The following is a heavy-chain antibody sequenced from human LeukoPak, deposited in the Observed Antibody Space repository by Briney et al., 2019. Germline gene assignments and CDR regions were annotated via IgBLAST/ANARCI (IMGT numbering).Heavy chain of an antibody. Sequence: PGGSLRLSCAASGFTFSSYAMSWVRQAPGEGVVWVSAISGSGGSTYYADSVKGRFTISRDNSKNTLYLQMNSLRAEDTAVYYCAKDRDIVATHRLDYWGQGTLVTVSS. CDR3: AKDRDIVATHRLDY. CDR2: ISGSGGST. J-gene: IGHJ4*02. CDR1: GFTFSSYA. D-gene: IGHD5-12*01. V-gene: IGHV3-23*01.